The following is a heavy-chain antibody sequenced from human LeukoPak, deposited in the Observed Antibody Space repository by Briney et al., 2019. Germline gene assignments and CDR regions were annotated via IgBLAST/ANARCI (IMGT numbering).Heavy chain of an antibody. V-gene: IGHV4-39*01. CDR1: GGSITRSGYY. CDR3: ARPQRSGHLDL. D-gene: IGHD3-3*01. Sequence: PSETLSLTCTLSGGSITRSGYYWGWLRQPPGKGLEWIVNIYYSGTTYYNPSLKSRVTISVDTSKNQFSLKLSSVTAADTAVYYCARPQRSGHLDLWGQGTLVIVSS. CDR2: IYYSGTT. J-gene: IGHJ5*02.